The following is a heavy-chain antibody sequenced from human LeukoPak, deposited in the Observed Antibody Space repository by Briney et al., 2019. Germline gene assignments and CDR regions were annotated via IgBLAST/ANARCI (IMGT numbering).Heavy chain of an antibody. CDR2: FDPDDGET. Sequence: GASVKVSCKASGYTFTGYYMYWVRQAPGKGLEWMGRFDPDDGETIYAQTLQGRVTMTEDTSTDTAYMELSSLRSEDTAVYYCATEALDDSDSYFEYWGQGTLVTVSS. V-gene: IGHV1-24*01. D-gene: IGHD3-10*01. CDR3: ATEALDDSDSYFEY. CDR1: GYTFTGYY. J-gene: IGHJ4*02.